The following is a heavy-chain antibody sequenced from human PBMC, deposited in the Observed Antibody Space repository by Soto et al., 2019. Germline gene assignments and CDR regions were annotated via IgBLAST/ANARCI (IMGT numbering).Heavy chain of an antibody. CDR1: GASMSEYF. Sequence: PSETLSLTCTVSGASMSEYFWSWIRQSPGKGLEWIGCIYYLGSTDYNPSLKSRVTISVDTSKRQFSLRLTSVTAADTAVYYCARDGYDGSGSPYPAFWGPGTQVTVSS. CDR3: ARDGYDGSGSPYPAF. CDR2: IYYLGST. V-gene: IGHV4-59*01. J-gene: IGHJ4*02. D-gene: IGHD3-10*01.